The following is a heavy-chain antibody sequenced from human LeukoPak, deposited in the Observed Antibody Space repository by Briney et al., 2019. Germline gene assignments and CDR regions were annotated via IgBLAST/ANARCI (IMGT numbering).Heavy chain of an antibody. V-gene: IGHV4-59*08. J-gene: IGHJ6*02. CDR1: GASIGSYY. D-gene: IGHD3-16*01. CDR3: TRHDVVAVMGHGMAV. Sequence: SETLSLTCTVSGASIGSYYWSWMRQPPGKGLEWIGFISQNGIPHYTASLKSRVTISRDTSESQVSLILSSVTAADTAVYYCTRHDVVAVMGHGMAVWGQGTTVTVSS. CDR2: ISQNGIP.